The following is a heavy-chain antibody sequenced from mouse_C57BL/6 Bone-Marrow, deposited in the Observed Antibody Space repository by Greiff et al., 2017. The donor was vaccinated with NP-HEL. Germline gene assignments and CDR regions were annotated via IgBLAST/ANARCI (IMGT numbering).Heavy chain of an antibody. Sequence: VQLQQSGAELVMPGASVKLSCKASGYTFTSYWMHWVKQRPGQGLEWIGEIDPSDSYTNYNQKFKGKSTLTVDKSSSTAYMQLSSLTSEDSAVYYCARSGNHYFDYWGQGTTLTVSS. V-gene: IGHV1-69*01. J-gene: IGHJ2*01. CDR1: GYTFTSYW. CDR3: ARSGNHYFDY. D-gene: IGHD2-1*01. CDR2: IDPSDSYT.